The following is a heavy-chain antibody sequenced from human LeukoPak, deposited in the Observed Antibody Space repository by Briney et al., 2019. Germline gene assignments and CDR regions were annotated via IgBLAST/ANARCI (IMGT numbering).Heavy chain of an antibody. CDR2: IIPIFGTA. D-gene: IGHD1-14*01. V-gene: IGHV1-69*05. Sequence: VASVKVSCKASGGTFSSYAISWVRQAPGQGLEWMGGIIPIFGTANYAQKFQGRVTITTDESTSTAYMELSSLRSEDTAVYYCAREQDGNLDYWGQGTLVTVSS. CDR3: AREQDGNLDY. J-gene: IGHJ4*02. CDR1: GGTFSSYA.